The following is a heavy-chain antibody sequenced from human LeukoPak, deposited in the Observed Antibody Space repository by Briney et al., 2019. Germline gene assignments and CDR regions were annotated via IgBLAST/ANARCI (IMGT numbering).Heavy chain of an antibody. CDR1: GFTFSSYG. Sequence: GGSLRLSCAAPGFTFSSYGMHWVRQAPGKGLEWVAVIWYDGSNKYYADSVKGRFTISRDNSKNTLYLQMNSLRAEDTAVYYCARDPDSSSWYSRGFNFDYWGLGTLVTVSS. CDR2: IWYDGSNK. CDR3: ARDPDSSSWYSRGFNFDY. D-gene: IGHD6-13*01. V-gene: IGHV3-33*01. J-gene: IGHJ4*02.